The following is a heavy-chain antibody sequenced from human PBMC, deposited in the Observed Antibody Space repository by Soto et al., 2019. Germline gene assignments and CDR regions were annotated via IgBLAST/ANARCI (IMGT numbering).Heavy chain of an antibody. CDR3: ARDPGMVVAATNYYYGMDV. J-gene: IGHJ6*02. Sequence: ASVKVSCKASGYTFTSYGISWVRQAPGQGLEWMGWISAYNGNTSYAQKLQGRVTMTTDTSTSTAYMELRSLRSDDTAVYYCARDPGMVVAATNYYYGMDVWGQGTTVTVSS. V-gene: IGHV1-18*01. CDR2: ISAYNGNT. D-gene: IGHD2-15*01. CDR1: GYTFTSYG.